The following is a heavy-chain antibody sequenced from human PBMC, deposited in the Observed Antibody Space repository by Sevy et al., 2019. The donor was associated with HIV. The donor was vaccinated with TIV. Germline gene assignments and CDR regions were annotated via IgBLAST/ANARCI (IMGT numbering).Heavy chain of an antibody. CDR1: GFTFSNVW. Sequence: GGSLRLSCVASGFTFSNVWMSWVRQAPGKGLEWVGHFKSKTDGGTTDYAAPVRGRFTISRDDSKNTLNLQMNSLKTEDTAVYYCTTGGSLFQHWGQGTLVTVSS. J-gene: IGHJ1*01. D-gene: IGHD3-16*01. V-gene: IGHV3-15*01. CDR2: FKSKTDGGTT. CDR3: TTGGSLFQH.